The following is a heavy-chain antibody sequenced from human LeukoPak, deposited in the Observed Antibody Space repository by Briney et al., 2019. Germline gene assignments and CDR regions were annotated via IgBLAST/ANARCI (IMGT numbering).Heavy chain of an antibody. V-gene: IGHV3-23*01. D-gene: IGHD6-19*01. CDR1: GFTFSSYA. Sequence: GGSLRPSRAASGFTFSSYAMSWVRQAPGKGLGWVSGLSGSGGSRSYADSVKGRFTISRDNSKNTLYLQMNSLRAEDTAVYYCAKDRWVHIGVAGNYWGQGTLVTVSS. CDR2: LSGSGGSR. CDR3: AKDRWVHIGVAGNY. J-gene: IGHJ4*02.